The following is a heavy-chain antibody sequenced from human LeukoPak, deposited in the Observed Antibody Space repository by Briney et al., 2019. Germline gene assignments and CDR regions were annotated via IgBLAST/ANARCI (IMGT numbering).Heavy chain of an antibody. J-gene: IGHJ4*02. CDR2: IYYSGST. Sequence: SSETLSLTCAVSGYSISSGYYWGWIRQPPGKGLEWIGSIYYSGSTYYNPSLKSRVTISVDTSKNQFSLKLSSVTAADTAVYFCARGGKRGSMIVVVRDYWGQGTLVTVSS. CDR3: ARGGKRGSMIVVVRDY. V-gene: IGHV4-38-2*01. D-gene: IGHD3-22*01. CDR1: GYSISSGYY.